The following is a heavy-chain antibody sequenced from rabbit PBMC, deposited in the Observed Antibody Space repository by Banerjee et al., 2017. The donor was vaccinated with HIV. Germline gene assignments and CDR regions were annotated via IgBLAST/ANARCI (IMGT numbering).Heavy chain of an antibody. Sequence: QEQLVESGGGLVTLGGSLKLTCKASGIDFSTWMCWVRQAPGKGLEWIACIDTGSGSTWYASWAKGRFTISKTSSTVDLKMTSLTAADTATYFCARYTSSGGGYALWGPGTLVTVS. V-gene: IGHV1S42*01. D-gene: IGHD1-1*01. CDR3: ARYTSSGGGYAL. J-gene: IGHJ4*01. CDR2: IDTGSGST. CDR1: GIDFSTW.